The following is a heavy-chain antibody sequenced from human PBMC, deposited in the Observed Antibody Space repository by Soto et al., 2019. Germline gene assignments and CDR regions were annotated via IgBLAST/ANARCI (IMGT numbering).Heavy chain of an antibody. CDR2: ISYDGSNK. CDR1: GFTFSSYA. CDR3: ASGWAENY. J-gene: IGHJ4*02. D-gene: IGHD1-26*01. V-gene: IGHV3-30-3*01. Sequence: QVQLVESGGGVVQPGRSLRLSCAASGFTFSSYAMHWVRQAPGKGLEWVAVISYDGSNKYYADSVKGRFTISRDNSKNSLYLQMISLRAEDTAVYYCASGWAENYWGQGNLVTVYS.